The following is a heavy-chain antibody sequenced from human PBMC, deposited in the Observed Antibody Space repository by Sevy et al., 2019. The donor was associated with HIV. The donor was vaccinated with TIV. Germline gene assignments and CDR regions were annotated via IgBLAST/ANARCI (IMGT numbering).Heavy chain of an antibody. Sequence: ASVKVSCKVSGYTLTDLSIHWVRQAPGKGLEWMGRFDPEDGETIYAQKFQGRFTMTEDTSRDTAYMELNSLGSEDTAVYYCATTREYYSDNSGYFDYWGQGTLVTVSS. CDR3: ATTREYYSDNSGYFDY. V-gene: IGHV1-24*01. CDR1: GYTLTDLS. D-gene: IGHD3-22*01. CDR2: FDPEDGET. J-gene: IGHJ4*02.